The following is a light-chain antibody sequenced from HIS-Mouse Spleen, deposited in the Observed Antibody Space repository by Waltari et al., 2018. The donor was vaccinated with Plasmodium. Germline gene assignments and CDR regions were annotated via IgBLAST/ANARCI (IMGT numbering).Light chain of an antibody. CDR2: GAS. V-gene: IGKV3-15*01. J-gene: IGKJ3*01. CDR1: QSVSSN. CDR3: QQYNNWSFT. Sequence: EIVMPQSPATLSVSPGERATLSGRASQSVSSNLAWYQQKPGHATRLLIYGASTRATGIPARFSGSGSGTEFTLTISSLQSEDFAVYYCQQYNNWSFTFGPGTKVDIK.